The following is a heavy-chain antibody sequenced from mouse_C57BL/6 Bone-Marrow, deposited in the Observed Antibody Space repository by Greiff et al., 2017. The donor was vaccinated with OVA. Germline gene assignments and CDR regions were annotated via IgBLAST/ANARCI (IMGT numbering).Heavy chain of an antibody. CDR3: TTHTQIYDGYYEHFDY. CDR1: GFNIKDDY. J-gene: IGHJ2*01. V-gene: IGHV14-4*01. D-gene: IGHD2-3*01. Sequence: VQLKQSGAELVRPGASVKLSCTASGFNIKDDYMHWVKQRPEQGLEWIGWIDPENGDTEYASKFQGKATITADTSSNTAYLQLSSLTSEDTAVYYCTTHTQIYDGYYEHFDYWGQGTTLTVSS. CDR2: IDPENGDT.